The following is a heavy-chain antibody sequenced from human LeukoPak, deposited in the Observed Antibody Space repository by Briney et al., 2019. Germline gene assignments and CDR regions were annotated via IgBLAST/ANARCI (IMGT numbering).Heavy chain of an antibody. Sequence: SETLSLTCAVYGGSFSGYYWSWIRQPPGKGLEWIGEINHSGSTNYNPSLKSRVAISVDTSKNQFSLKLSSVTAADTAVYYCASKERWLPRRDAFDIWGQGTMVTVSS. CDR2: INHSGST. CDR1: GGSFSGYY. J-gene: IGHJ3*02. CDR3: ASKERWLPRRDAFDI. V-gene: IGHV4-34*01. D-gene: IGHD5-24*01.